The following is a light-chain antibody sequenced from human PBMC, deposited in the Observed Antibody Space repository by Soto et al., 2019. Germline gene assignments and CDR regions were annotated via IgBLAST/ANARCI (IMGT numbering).Light chain of an antibody. CDR3: QQYNNWLKWT. Sequence: EIVMTQSPATLSVSPGERATLSCRASQSISSNLAWYQQKPGQGPRLLRYDASTRATGIPARFSGSGSGTDFTLTISSLQSEDFAVYYCQQYNNWLKWTFGQGTKVEIK. J-gene: IGKJ1*01. V-gene: IGKV3-15*01. CDR1: QSISSN. CDR2: DAS.